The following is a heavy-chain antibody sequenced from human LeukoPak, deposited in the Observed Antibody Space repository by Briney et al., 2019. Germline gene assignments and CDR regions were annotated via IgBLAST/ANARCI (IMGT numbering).Heavy chain of an antibody. D-gene: IGHD6-25*01. CDR3: ARESGIREAAEYYFDY. J-gene: IGHJ4*02. CDR2: ITSSSSYI. V-gene: IGHV3-21*01. Sequence: NPGGSLRLSCAASGFTFSSYGMSWVRQAPGKGPEWVSSITSSSSYIYYADSVKGRFTISRDNARNSLYLQMNSLRAEDMAVYYCARESGIREAAEYYFDYWGQGTLVTVSS. CDR1: GFTFSSYG.